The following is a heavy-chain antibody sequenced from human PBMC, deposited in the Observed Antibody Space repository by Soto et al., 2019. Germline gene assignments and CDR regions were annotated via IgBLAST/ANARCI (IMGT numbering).Heavy chain of an antibody. J-gene: IGHJ4*02. CDR1: GGSISSGGYY. V-gene: IGHV4-31*03. D-gene: IGHD6-13*01. CDR3: ARSFDVAAAGPFDY. CDR2: IYYSGST. Sequence: SETLSLTCTVSGGSISSGGYYWSWIRQHPGKGLEWIGYIYYSGSTYYNPSLKSRVTISVDTSKNQFSLKLSSVTVADTAVYYCARSFDVAAAGPFDYWGQGTLVT.